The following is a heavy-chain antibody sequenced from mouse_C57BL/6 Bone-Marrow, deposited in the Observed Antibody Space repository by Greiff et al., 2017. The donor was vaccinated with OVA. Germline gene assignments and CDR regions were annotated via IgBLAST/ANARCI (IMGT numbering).Heavy chain of an antibody. Sequence: VQLQQSGPELVKPGASVKISCKASGYSFTGYYMNWVKQSPEKSLEWIGEFNPSTGGTTYNQKFKAKVTLTVDKSSSTAYMQLKSLTSEDSAVYYCARESNWDDYWGQGTTLTVSS. CDR1: GYSFTGYY. V-gene: IGHV1-42*01. D-gene: IGHD4-1*01. CDR2: FNPSTGGT. J-gene: IGHJ2*01. CDR3: ARESNWDDY.